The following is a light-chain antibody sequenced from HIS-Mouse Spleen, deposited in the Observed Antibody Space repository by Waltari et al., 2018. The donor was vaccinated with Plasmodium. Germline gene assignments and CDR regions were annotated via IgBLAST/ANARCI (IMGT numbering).Light chain of an antibody. J-gene: IGLJ2*01. Sequence: SYELTQPPSVSVSPGQTARITCSGDALAKKYDYWYQQKSGQDPVLGIYEDITRPSGIPERFAGSSSGTMATLTISGAQVEDEADYYCYSTDSSGNHRVFGGGTKLTVL. V-gene: IGLV3-10*01. CDR2: EDI. CDR3: YSTDSSGNHRV. CDR1: ALAKKY.